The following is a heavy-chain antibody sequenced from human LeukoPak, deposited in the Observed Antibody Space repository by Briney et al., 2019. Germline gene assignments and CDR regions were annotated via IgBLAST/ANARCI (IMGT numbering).Heavy chain of an antibody. J-gene: IGHJ4*02. D-gene: IGHD3-22*01. V-gene: IGHV4-61*02. CDR3: ARGVLSPYDTSPVSFDY. CDR1: GGSISSGSYF. Sequence: KASETLSLTCNVSGGSISSGSYFWSWIRQPAGKGLESVGRMYTSGSTNYNPSLKSRVTISVDTSKNQFSLKLSSVTAADTAVYYCARGVLSPYDTSPVSFDYWGQGTLVTVSS. CDR2: MYTSGST.